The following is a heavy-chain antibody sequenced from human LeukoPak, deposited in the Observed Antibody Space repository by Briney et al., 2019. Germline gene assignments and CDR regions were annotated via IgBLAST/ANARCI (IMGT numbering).Heavy chain of an antibody. J-gene: IGHJ3*02. CDR1: GGSISSYY. CDR3: AKDLQDFWTGYPDAFDI. CDR2: IYTSGST. V-gene: IGHV4-4*07. D-gene: IGHD3/OR15-3a*01. Sequence: SETLSLTCTVSGGSISSYYWSWIRQPAGKGLEWIGRIYTSGSTNYNPSLKSRVTMSVDTSKNQFSLKLSSVTAADTAVYYCAKDLQDFWTGYPDAFDIWGQGTMVTVSS.